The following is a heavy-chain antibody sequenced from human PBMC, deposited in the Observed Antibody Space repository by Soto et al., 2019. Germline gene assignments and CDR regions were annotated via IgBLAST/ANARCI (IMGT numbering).Heavy chain of an antibody. J-gene: IGHJ5*02. D-gene: IGHD4-17*01. CDR3: ATATPVYGNYPRWFDP. CDR1: GYTLTELS. V-gene: IGHV1-24*01. CDR2: FDPEDGET. Sequence: GASVKVSCKVSGYTLTELSIHWVRQAPGKGLEWMGGFDPEDGETVYAQKLQARVTMTEDTSTDTAYMALSSLRSEDTAVYYCATATPVYGNYPRWFDPWGQGTLVTVSS.